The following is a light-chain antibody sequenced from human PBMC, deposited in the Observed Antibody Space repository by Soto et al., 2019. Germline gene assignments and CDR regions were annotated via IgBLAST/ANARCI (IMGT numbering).Light chain of an antibody. CDR2: EVT. CDR1: SSDVGGYNY. CDR3: SSFRTGSTLVV. J-gene: IGLJ3*02. V-gene: IGLV2-14*01. Sequence: QSVLTQPASVSGSPGQSITISCIGTSSDVGGYNYVSWYQHHPGKVHKLMIYEVTNRPSGVSYRFSGSKSGNTASLTISGLQAEDEANYYCSSFRTGSTLVVFGGGTKLTVL.